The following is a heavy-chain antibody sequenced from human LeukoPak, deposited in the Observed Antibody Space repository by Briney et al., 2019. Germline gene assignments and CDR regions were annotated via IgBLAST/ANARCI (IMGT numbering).Heavy chain of an antibody. Sequence: GGSLRLSCSASGFTFITYGMNWVRQAPGKGLEWVSGIGGSGTRTYYADSVKGRFTISRDNSKNTLYLQMNSLRDEDTAVYYCAKDSHWILFDDWGQGTLVTVFS. CDR2: IGGSGTRT. V-gene: IGHV3-23*01. CDR3: AKDSHWILFDD. J-gene: IGHJ4*02. D-gene: IGHD2-2*03. CDR1: GFTFITYG.